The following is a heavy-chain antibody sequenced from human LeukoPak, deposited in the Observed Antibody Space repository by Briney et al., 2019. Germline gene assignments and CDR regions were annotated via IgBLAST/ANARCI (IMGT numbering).Heavy chain of an antibody. D-gene: IGHD6-13*01. J-gene: IGHJ4*02. V-gene: IGHV1-69*06. Sequence: ASVKVSCKASGGTFSSYAISWVRQAPGQGLEWMGGITPIFGTANYAQKFQGRVTLTADKSTTTAYMEVTSLRSEDTAVYFCARTAGTGAFDYWGQGTLVTVSS. CDR1: GGTFSSYA. CDR2: ITPIFGTA. CDR3: ARTAGTGAFDY.